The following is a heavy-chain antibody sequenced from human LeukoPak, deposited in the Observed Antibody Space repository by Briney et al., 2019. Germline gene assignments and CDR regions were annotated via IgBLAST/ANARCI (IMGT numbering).Heavy chain of an antibody. D-gene: IGHD3-22*01. CDR3: ARPYYYDSRMDP. CDR1: GGSISSGDYY. CDR2: MYYSGST. Sequence: SETLSLTCTVSGGSISSGDYYWSWIRQPPGKGLEWIAYMYYSGSTYYNPSLKSRVTMSADTSKNQLSLKLSSVTAADTAVYYCARPYYYDSRMDPWGQGILVTVSS. V-gene: IGHV4-30-4*01. J-gene: IGHJ5*02.